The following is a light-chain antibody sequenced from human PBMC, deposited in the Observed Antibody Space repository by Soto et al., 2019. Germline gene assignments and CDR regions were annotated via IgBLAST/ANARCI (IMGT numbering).Light chain of an antibody. CDR1: SSDIGAYDY. V-gene: IGLV2-14*01. CDR2: EVS. J-gene: IGLJ3*02. Sequence: QSVLTQPASLSGSPGQSITISCTGTSSDIGAYDYVSWYQQYPGKAPKLMIYEVSNRPSGVSNRFSGSKSGNTASLTISGLQAEDEADYYCSSYRSSILVFGGGTKLTVL. CDR3: SSYRSSILV.